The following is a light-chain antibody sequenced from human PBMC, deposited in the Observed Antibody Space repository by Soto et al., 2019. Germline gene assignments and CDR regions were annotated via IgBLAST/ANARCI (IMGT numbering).Light chain of an antibody. V-gene: IGKV3-15*01. CDR3: QQYNDWPIT. Sequence: EIVMTQSPATLSVSPGERVTLSCRASQSVGGNLAWYQHKPGQAPRLLIYGVSTRATGIPARFSGSASGTEFTLTISSLQSEDFAVYSCQQYNDWPITFGPGTRLEIK. CDR1: QSVGGN. J-gene: IGKJ5*01. CDR2: GVS.